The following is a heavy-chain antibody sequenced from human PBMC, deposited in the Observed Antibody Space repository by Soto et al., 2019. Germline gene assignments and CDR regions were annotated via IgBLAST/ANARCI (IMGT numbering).Heavy chain of an antibody. Sequence: SETLSLTCAVSGYSISSGYYWGWIRQPPGKGLEWIGSIYHSGSTYYNPSLKSRVTISVDTSKNQFSLKLSSVTAADTAVYYCARDEPDSAVAGTGGSWFDPCGQRTQVAVSS. CDR2: IYHSGST. D-gene: IGHD6-19*01. J-gene: IGHJ5*02. V-gene: IGHV4-38-2*02. CDR3: ARDEPDSAVAGTGGSWFDP. CDR1: GYSISSGYY.